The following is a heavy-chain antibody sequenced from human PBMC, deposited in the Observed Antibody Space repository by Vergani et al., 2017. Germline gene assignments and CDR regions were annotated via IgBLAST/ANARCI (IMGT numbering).Heavy chain of an antibody. Sequence: QLQLQESGPGLVKPSETLSLTCTVSGGSISSSSYYWGWIRQPPGKGLEWIGRIYYSGSTYYNPSLKSRVTISVDTSKNQFSLKLSSVTAADTAVYYCARQPYCDFWGGHTPFDYWGQGTLVTVSS. CDR1: GGSISSSSYY. D-gene: IGHD3-3*01. J-gene: IGHJ4*02. CDR2: IYYSGST. V-gene: IGHV4-39*01. CDR3: ARQPYCDFWGGHTPFDY.